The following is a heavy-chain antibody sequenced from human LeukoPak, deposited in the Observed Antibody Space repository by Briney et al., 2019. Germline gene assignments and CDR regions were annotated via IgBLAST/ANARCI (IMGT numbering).Heavy chain of an antibody. D-gene: IGHD3-22*01. CDR3: AKEAYYYDSSGYELDY. CDR2: ISGSGGST. CDR1: GFTFSSYA. J-gene: IGHJ4*02. V-gene: IGHV3-23*01. Sequence: GGSLRLSCAASGFTFSSYAMSWVRQAPGKGLKWVSAISGSGGSTYYADSVKGRFTISRDNSKNTLYLQMNSLRAEDTAVYYCAKEAYYYDSSGYELDYWGQGTLVTVSS.